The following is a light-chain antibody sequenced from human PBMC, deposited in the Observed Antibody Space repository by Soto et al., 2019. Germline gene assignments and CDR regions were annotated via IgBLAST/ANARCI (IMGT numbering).Light chain of an antibody. CDR1: ESVASN. Sequence: EIVMTQSPATLSLSPGARATLSCRASESVASNLAWYQQEPGQAPRLLIYGASTRATVLPARFSGTGSGTEFTLTIHSLQSEDLSVEDCQQYNNRPPRTFGQGTKVEIK. J-gene: IGKJ1*01. V-gene: IGKV3-15*01. CDR2: GAS. CDR3: QQYNNRPPRT.